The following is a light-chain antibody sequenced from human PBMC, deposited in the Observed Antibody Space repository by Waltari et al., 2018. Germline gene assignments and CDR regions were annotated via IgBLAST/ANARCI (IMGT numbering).Light chain of an antibody. CDR3: QQRSKWPPM. CDR1: QGVGSH. CDR2: DAS. J-gene: IGKJ1*01. Sequence: IVLTQSPATLSLSPGQRATLSCWASQGVGSHLAWYQQKRGQAPRLLIYDASKRATGIPVRFSGSGFGTDCTLTIDSLESEDFGVYYCQQRSKWPPMFGQGTKVEIK. V-gene: IGKV3-11*01.